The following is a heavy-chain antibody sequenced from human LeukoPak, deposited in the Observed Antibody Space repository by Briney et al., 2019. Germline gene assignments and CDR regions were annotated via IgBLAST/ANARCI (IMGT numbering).Heavy chain of an antibody. Sequence: KASETLSLTCTVSGGSISSYYWSWVRQPPGKGLEWMGYIYYSGSTNYNPSLKSRVTISVDTSKNQFSLKLSSVTAADTAVYYCARRRVEGYRVAGSVDYWGQGTLVTVSS. V-gene: IGHV4-59*08. CDR3: ARRRVEGYRVAGSVDY. J-gene: IGHJ4*02. CDR1: GGSISSYY. CDR2: IYYSGST. D-gene: IGHD6-19*01.